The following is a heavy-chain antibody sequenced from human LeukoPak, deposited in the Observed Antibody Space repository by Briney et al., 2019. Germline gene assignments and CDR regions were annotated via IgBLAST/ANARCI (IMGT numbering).Heavy chain of an antibody. V-gene: IGHV1-69*13. D-gene: IGHD1-20*01. CDR1: GGTFSSYA. J-gene: IGHJ5*02. CDR2: IIPIFGTA. Sequence: SVKVSCKASGGTFSSYAISWVRQAPGQGLEWVGGIIPIFGTANYAQKFQGRVTITADESTSTAYMELSSLRSEDTAVYYCARDHRTYNWNRVWFDPWGQGTLVTVSS. CDR3: ARDHRTYNWNRVWFDP.